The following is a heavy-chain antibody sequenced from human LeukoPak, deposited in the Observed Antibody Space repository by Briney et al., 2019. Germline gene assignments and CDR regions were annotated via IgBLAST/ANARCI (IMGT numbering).Heavy chain of an antibody. CDR3: ARGLGNCYDSSGYYPADDY. CDR1: GYTFTGYY. CDR2: INPNSGGT. J-gene: IGHJ4*02. Sequence: ASVKVSCKASGYTFTGYYMHWVRQAPGQGLEWMGWINPNSGGTNYAQKFQGRVTMTRDTSISTAYMELSRLRSDDTAVYYCARGLGNCYDSSGYYPADDYWGQGTLVTVSS. V-gene: IGHV1-2*02. D-gene: IGHD3-22*01.